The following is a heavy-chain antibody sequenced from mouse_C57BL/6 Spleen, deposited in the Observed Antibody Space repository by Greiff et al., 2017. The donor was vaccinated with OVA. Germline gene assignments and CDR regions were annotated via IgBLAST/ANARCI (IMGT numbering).Heavy chain of an antibody. Sequence: QVQLQQPGAELVKPGASVKLSCKASGYTFTSYWMPWVKQRPGQGLEWIGEIDPSASYTTYNQKFKGKATLTVDTSSSTAYLQLSSLTSEGSAVDYCARFWDGGYFGVWGTGTTVTVSS. V-gene: IGHV1-50*01. CDR2: IDPSASYT. D-gene: IGHD4-1*01. CDR3: ARFWDGGYFGV. CDR1: GYTFTSYW. J-gene: IGHJ1*03.